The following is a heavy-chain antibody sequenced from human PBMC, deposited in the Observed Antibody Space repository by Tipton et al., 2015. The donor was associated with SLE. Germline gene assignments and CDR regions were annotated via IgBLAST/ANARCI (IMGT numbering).Heavy chain of an antibody. CDR1: GYTFTSYG. J-gene: IGHJ6*02. CDR2: ISVYNGDT. Sequence: QLVQSGAEVKKPGASVKVSCKASGYTFTSYGITWVRQAPGQGFEWMGWISVYNGDTNYAQKLQGRVTMTTDTSTSTAYMELRSLRSDDTAVYYCARHGTYDSSGYYYYGMDVWGQGTTVTVSS. V-gene: IGHV1-18*04. D-gene: IGHD3-22*01. CDR3: ARHGTYDSSGYYYYGMDV.